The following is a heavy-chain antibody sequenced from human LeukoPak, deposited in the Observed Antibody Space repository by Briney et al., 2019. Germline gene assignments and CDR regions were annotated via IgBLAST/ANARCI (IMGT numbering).Heavy chain of an antibody. CDR3: ARAGEGSGSHGTFDY. V-gene: IGHV4-59*01. D-gene: IGHD3-10*01. J-gene: IGHJ4*02. Sequence: PSETLSLTCTVSGGSISSYYWSWIRQPPGKGLEWIGYIYYSGSTNYNPSLKSRVTISVDTSKNQFSLKLSSVTAADTAVYYCARAGEGSGSHGTFDYWGQGTLVTVSS. CDR2: IYYSGST. CDR1: GGSISSYY.